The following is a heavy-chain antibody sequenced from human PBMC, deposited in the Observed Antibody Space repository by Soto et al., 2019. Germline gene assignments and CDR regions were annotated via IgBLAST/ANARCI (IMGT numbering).Heavy chain of an antibody. J-gene: IGHJ4*02. CDR3: TRVGGQQQLAY. Sequence: QVQLVESGGGVVQPGRSLRLSCAASGFTFSSYGMHWVRQAPGKGLEWVAVIWYDGSNKYYADSVKGRFSISRDNSKNTLYLKMNSLRAEDTAVYYCTRVGGQQQLAYWGQGTLVTVSS. D-gene: IGHD6-13*01. V-gene: IGHV3-33*01. CDR1: GFTFSSYG. CDR2: IWYDGSNK.